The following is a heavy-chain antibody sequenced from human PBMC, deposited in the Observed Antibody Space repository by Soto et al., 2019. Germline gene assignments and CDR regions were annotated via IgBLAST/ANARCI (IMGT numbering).Heavy chain of an antibody. CDR1: GFTFSTYA. CDR2: ISGSGDTT. Sequence: EVQLLESGGGLVQPGGSLRLSCAASGFTFSTYAMNWVRQAPGKGLEWVSAISGSGDTTYYADSVKGRFTVSRDNSKNTQYLQMNSLRAEDTAVFYCAKERSSGWSFDYWGPGTLVTVSS. V-gene: IGHV3-23*01. CDR3: AKERSSGWSFDY. J-gene: IGHJ4*02. D-gene: IGHD6-19*01.